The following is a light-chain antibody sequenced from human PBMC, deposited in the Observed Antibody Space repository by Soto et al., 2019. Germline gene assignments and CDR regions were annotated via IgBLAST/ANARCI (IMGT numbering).Light chain of an antibody. CDR1: SSDVGGNNY. Sequence: QSVLTQPRSVSGSPGQSVTISCTGTSSDVGGNNYVSWYQHYPGKAPKLMIYDVTKRPSGVPDRFSGSKSGDTASLTISGLQAEDEADYYCCSYAGISDKFVFGAGTKVTVL. J-gene: IGLJ1*01. V-gene: IGLV2-11*01. CDR2: DVT. CDR3: CSYAGISDKFV.